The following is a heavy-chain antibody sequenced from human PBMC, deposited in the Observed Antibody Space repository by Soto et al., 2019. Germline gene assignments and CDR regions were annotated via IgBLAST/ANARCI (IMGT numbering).Heavy chain of an antibody. CDR1: GFTFSSYA. J-gene: IGHJ2*01. D-gene: IGHD3-3*01. Sequence: EVQLLESGGGLVQPGGSLRLSCAASGFTFSSYAMSWVRQAPGKGLEWVSAISGSGGSTYYADSVKGRFTISRDNSKNTLYLQMNSLRAEDTAVYYCAKDRGGIFGVVSMKGWRSRRYFDLLGRGTLVTVSS. CDR2: ISGSGGST. CDR3: AKDRGGIFGVVSMKGWRSRRYFDL. V-gene: IGHV3-23*01.